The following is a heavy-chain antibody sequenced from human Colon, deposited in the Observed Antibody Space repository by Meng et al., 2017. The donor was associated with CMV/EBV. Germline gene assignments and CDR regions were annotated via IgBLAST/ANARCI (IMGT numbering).Heavy chain of an antibody. J-gene: IGHJ4*02. V-gene: IGHV4-39*07. D-gene: IGHD6-6*01. Sequence: QLPLQGSVPGLVRPSETLSLTCTVPGGSISSSSYYWAWIRQPPGKGLEWIGSIFYTGTTYYKPSLKSRVTISVDTSKNQFSLKLSSVTAADTAVYYCIRETTGSSSSYWGQGTLVTVSS. CDR1: GGSISSSSYY. CDR2: IFYTGTT. CDR3: IRETTGSSSSY.